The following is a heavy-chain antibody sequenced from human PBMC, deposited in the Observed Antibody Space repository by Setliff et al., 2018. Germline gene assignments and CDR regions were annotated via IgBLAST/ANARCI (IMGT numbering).Heavy chain of an antibody. CDR2: IDPRDDFT. Sequence: EKVSCKASGYRFSDFYMHRVRQVPGEGLEALGRIDPRDDFTVYAERFKDRLTITADTSTDTSYMVMSSLRFEDTAVYYCAIDYGPTGTPYHWGQGTPVTVSS. V-gene: IGHV1-69-2*01. D-gene: IGHD1-1*01. CDR3: AIDYGPTGTPYH. J-gene: IGHJ1*01. CDR1: GYRFSDFY.